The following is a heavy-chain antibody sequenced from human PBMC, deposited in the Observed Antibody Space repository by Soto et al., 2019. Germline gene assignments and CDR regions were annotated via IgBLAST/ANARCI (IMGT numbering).Heavy chain of an antibody. Sequence: ASVKVSCKASGGTFSSYAISWVRQAPGQGLEWMGGIIPIFGTANYAQKFQGRVTITADKSTSTAYMELSSLRSEDTAVYYCARGIFGVVGHHYYYYGMDVWGQGTTVTVSS. CDR3: ARGIFGVVGHHYYYYGMDV. CDR2: IIPIFGTA. D-gene: IGHD3-3*01. CDR1: GGTFSSYA. J-gene: IGHJ6*02. V-gene: IGHV1-69*06.